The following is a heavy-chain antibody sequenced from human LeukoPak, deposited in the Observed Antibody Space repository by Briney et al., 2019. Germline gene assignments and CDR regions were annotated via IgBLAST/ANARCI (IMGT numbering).Heavy chain of an antibody. CDR2: IRSKAYGGTT. Sequence: GGSLRLSCTASGFTFGDYAMSWVRQAPGKGLQWVGFIRSKAYGGTTEYAASVKGRFTISRDDSKSIAYLQMNSLKTEDTAVYYCTRDRIARYYYDSSGYYYYFDYWGQGTLVTVSS. V-gene: IGHV3-49*04. CDR1: GFTFGDYA. J-gene: IGHJ4*02. CDR3: TRDRIARYYYDSSGYYYYFDY. D-gene: IGHD3-22*01.